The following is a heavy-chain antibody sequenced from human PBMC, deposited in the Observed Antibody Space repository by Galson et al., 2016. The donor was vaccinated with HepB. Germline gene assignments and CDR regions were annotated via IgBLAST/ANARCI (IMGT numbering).Heavy chain of an antibody. J-gene: IGHJ5*02. V-gene: IGHV5-10-1*01. CDR3: ARHEGWFDP. Sequence: QSGAEVKKPGESLRISCKASGYRFTTSWISWLRQMPGKGLEWMGRIDPDDSNTNYSPAFQGHVIISADNSIGPAYLHWSSLKASDTAIYYCARHEGWFDPWGQGTLVTVSS. CDR1: GYRFTTSW. CDR2: IDPDDSNT.